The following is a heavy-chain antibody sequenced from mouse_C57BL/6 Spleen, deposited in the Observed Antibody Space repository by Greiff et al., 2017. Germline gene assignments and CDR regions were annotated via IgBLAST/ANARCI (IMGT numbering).Heavy chain of an antibody. Sequence: QVQLKESGTELVKPGASVKLSCKASGYTFTSYWMHWVKQRPGQGLEWIGNINPSNGGTNYNEKFKSKATLTVDKSSSTAYMQLSSLTSEDSAVYYCARGAYYSNFGDYWGQGTTLPVSS. V-gene: IGHV1-53*01. D-gene: IGHD2-5*01. CDR1: GYTFTSYW. CDR2: INPSNGGT. J-gene: IGHJ2*01. CDR3: ARGAYYSNFGDY.